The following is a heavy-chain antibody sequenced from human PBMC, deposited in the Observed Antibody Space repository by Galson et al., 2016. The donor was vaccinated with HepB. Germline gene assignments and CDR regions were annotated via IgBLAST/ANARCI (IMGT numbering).Heavy chain of an antibody. CDR1: GGTLSSNS. CDR2: IIPLFGTA. J-gene: IGHJ5*02. D-gene: IGHD3-10*01. Sequence: SVKVSCKASGGTLSSNSITWVRQAPGQGLEWMGGIIPLFGTAKYAQRSQGRLTISTDESTSTAYMELSSLASEDSAMYYCAGPARDDGNVYYIGWFDPWGQGTLVTVSS. CDR3: AGPARDDGNVYYIGWFDP. V-gene: IGHV1-69*05.